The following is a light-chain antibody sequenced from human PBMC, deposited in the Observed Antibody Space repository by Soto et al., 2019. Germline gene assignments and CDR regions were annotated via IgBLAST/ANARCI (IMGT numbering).Light chain of an antibody. V-gene: IGLV2-14*03. CDR1: SSDVGGYNF. J-gene: IGLJ2*01. CDR3: SSYTSSSTVI. CDR2: DAR. Sequence: QAVVTQPASVSGSPGQSITISCTGTSSDVGGYNFVSWYQQHPGKAPKFIIYDARNRPSGVSNRFSGSRSGNTASLTISGLQAEDEADYYCSSYTSSSTVIFGGGTKVTVL.